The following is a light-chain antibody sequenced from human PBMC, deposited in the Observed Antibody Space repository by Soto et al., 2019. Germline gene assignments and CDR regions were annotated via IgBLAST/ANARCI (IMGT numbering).Light chain of an antibody. Sequence: QSALTQPASVSGSPGQSITISCTGTSSDVGGYNYVSWYQQHPGKAPKLMIYEVTNRPSGVSNRFSGSQSGNTASLTISGLQAEDEADYYCSSYTSSITLVFGTGTKVTVL. V-gene: IGLV2-14*01. CDR2: EVT. CDR3: SSYTSSITLV. CDR1: SSDVGGYNY. J-gene: IGLJ1*01.